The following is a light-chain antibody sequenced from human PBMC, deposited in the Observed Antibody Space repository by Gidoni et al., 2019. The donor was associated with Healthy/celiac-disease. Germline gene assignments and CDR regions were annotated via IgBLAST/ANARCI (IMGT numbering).Light chain of an antibody. Sequence: SSELTHDPAVSVALVQTVRITCQGDSLRSYYASWYQQKPGQAPVLVSYGKNNRHSGIPDRFSGSSSGNTASLTITGAQAEDEADYYCNSRDSSGNHLGVFGGGTKLTVL. CDR2: GKN. V-gene: IGLV3-19*01. J-gene: IGLJ2*01. CDR1: SLRSYY. CDR3: NSRDSSGNHLGV.